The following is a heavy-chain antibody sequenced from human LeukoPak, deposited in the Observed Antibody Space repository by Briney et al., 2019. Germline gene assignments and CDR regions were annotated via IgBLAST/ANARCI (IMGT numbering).Heavy chain of an antibody. J-gene: IGHJ4*02. CDR1: GYIFSNYY. CDR2: IYPGDSDT. V-gene: IGHV5-51*01. Sequence: GESLKISCEGSGYIFSNYYIAWVRQMPGKGLEWMGIIYPGDSDTRYSPSFQGQVTISADKSISTAYLQWSSLKASDTAMYYCARHYTPLPRPDYWGQGTLVTVSS. CDR3: ARHYTPLPRPDY.